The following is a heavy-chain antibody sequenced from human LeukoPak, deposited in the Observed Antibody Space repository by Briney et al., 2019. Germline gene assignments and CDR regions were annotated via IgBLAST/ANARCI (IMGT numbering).Heavy chain of an antibody. Sequence: SETLSLTCAVYGVSFSGYYWSWIRQPPGKGLEWIGEINHSGSTNYNPSLKSRVTISVDTSKNQFSLKLSSVTAADTAVYYCARARYSYDAFDIWGQGTMVTVSS. D-gene: IGHD5-18*01. CDR2: INHSGST. CDR3: ARARYSYDAFDI. J-gene: IGHJ3*02. V-gene: IGHV4-34*01. CDR1: GVSFSGYY.